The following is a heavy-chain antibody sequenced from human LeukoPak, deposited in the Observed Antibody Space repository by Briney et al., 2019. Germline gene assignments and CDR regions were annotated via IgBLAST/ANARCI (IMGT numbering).Heavy chain of an antibody. CDR1: GYTFTSYD. CDR2: MNPNSGNT. CDR3: AKGPETYYDFWSGYRGSDY. Sequence: ASVKVSCKASGYTFTSYDINWVRQATGQGLEWMGWMNPNSGNTGYAQKFQGRVTMNRNTSISTAYMELSSLRSEDTAVYYCAKGPETYYDFWSGYRGSDYWGQGTLVTVSS. J-gene: IGHJ4*02. D-gene: IGHD3-3*01. V-gene: IGHV1-8*01.